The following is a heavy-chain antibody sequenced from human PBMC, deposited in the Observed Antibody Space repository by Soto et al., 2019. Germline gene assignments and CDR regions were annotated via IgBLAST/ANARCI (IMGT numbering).Heavy chain of an antibody. CDR1: GDTFTTYF. D-gene: IGHD2-2*01. V-gene: IGHV1-46*01. J-gene: IGHJ6*02. CDR2: INPTGGDT. Sequence: ASVKVSWKASGDTFTTYFMHWVRQAPGQGFEWMGRINPTGGDTVYAKKFQGRVTVSRDTSTSTVYIELGSLTSKDTAVYYCARGSYASNVFIMDVWG. CDR3: ARGSYASNVFIMDV.